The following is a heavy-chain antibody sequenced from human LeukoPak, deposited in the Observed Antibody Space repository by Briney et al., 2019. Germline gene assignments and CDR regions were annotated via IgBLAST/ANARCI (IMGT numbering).Heavy chain of an antibody. CDR2: IKQDGSEK. J-gene: IGHJ4*02. CDR1: GFTFSSYW. CDR3: ARVESNGFRGELLIEY. V-gene: IGHV3-7*01. Sequence: TGGSLRLSCAASGFTFSSYWMTWVRQAPGKGLEWVANIKQDGSEKYYVDSVKGRFTISRDNAKNSLYLQMNSLRAEDTAVYYCARVESNGFRGELLIEYWGQGTLVTVSS. D-gene: IGHD1-7*01.